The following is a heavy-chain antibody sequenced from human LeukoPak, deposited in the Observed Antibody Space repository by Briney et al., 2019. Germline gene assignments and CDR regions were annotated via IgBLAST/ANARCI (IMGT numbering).Heavy chain of an antibody. CDR3: ANKVYCSTTSCYHAGY. CDR1: GGSINSYY. J-gene: IGHJ4*02. Sequence: SETLSLTCTVSGGSINSYYWSWIRQPPGKGLEWIGYIYYSGSTNNNPSLRSRVTISFDTSKNQFSLNLRSVTAADTAVYYCANKVYCSTTSCYHAGYWGQGTLVTVSS. D-gene: IGHD2-2*01. CDR2: IYYSGST. V-gene: IGHV4-59*12.